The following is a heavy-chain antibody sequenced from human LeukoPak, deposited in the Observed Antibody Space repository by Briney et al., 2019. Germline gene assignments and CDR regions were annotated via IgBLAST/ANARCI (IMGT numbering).Heavy chain of an antibody. CDR1: GYTFTNYG. Sequence: ASVKVSCKASGYTFTNYGINWVRQAPGQGLERMGWISTYNGNTNYAQTLQGRVTMTTDTSTSTAYMELRSLRFDDTAVYYCARDPRRDMGPTNWFDPWGQGTLVTVSS. J-gene: IGHJ5*02. D-gene: IGHD2-21*02. CDR3: ARDPRRDMGPTNWFDP. V-gene: IGHV1-18*01. CDR2: ISTYNGNT.